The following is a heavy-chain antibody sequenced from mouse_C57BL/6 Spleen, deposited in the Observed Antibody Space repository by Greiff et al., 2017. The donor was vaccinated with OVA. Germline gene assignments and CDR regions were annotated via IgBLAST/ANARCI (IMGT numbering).Heavy chain of an antibody. CDR2: IDPENGDT. V-gene: IGHV14-4*01. D-gene: IGHD1-1*01. CDR3: TTSTVVAPGFAY. CDR1: GFNIKDDY. J-gene: IGHJ3*01. Sequence: VQLQQSGAELVRPGASVKLSCTASGFNIKDDYMHWVKQRPEQGLEWIGWIDPENGDTEYASKFQGKATITADTSSNTASLQLSSLTSEDTAVYYCTTSTVVAPGFAYWGQGTLVTVSA.